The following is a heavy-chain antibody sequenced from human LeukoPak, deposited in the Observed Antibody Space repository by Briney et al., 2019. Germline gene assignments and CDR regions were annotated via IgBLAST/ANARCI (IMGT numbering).Heavy chain of an antibody. V-gene: IGHV4-39*07. D-gene: IGHD3-22*01. J-gene: IGHJ5*02. CDR1: GGSISSSSYY. CDR2: VYYSGST. CDR3: ARVWVVVAICRFDP. Sequence: SETLSLTCTVSGGSISSSSYYWGWIRQPPGKGLEWIGSVYYSGSTYYNPSLKSRVTISVDTSKNQFSLKLSSVTAADTAVYYWARVWVVVAICRFDPWGQGTLVTVSS.